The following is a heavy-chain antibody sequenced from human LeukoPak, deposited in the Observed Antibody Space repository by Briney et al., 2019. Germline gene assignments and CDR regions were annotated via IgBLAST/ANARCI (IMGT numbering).Heavy chain of an antibody. CDR1: GFTFSSYA. V-gene: IGHV3-23*01. CDR3: AMDSLGWYNNAFAS. CDR2: VTSGGST. Sequence: GGSLRLSCAASGFTFSSYAMTWVRQAPGKGLEWVSAVTSGGSTYYADSVKGRFTISRDNSKNTLYLQMSSLRAEDTAIYYCAMDSLGWYNNAFASWGQGTMVTVSS. D-gene: IGHD6-19*01. J-gene: IGHJ3*01.